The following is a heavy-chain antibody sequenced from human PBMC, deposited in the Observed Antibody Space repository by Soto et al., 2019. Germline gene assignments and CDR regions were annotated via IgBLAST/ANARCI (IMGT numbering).Heavy chain of an antibody. CDR3: AKDHDDTSDLYYFDY. CDR2: ISASGGSS. V-gene: IGHV3-23*01. J-gene: IGHJ4*02. CDR1: GFTFSSYA. Sequence: EVQLLESGGGLVQPGRSLRLSCAASGFTFSSYAMSWVRQAPGRGLQWVAAISASGGSSYYADSVKGRFTFSRDNSKNTLYLQMNSLRAEDTAVYFCAKDHDDTSDLYYFDYWGQGTLVTVSS. D-gene: IGHD1-1*01.